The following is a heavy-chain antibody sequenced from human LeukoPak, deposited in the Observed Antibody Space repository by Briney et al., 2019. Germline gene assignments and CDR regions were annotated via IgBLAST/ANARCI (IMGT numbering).Heavy chain of an antibody. CDR2: IYDSGST. Sequence: XXTVXGASINSYYWXWIRQPPGKGLEWIGCIYDSGSTDYNPSLTSRVTISVDTSKNQFSLKLTSVTAADTAMYYCARTSSSWLWGQGTLVTVSS. CDR3: ARTSSSWL. CDR1: GASINSYY. V-gene: IGHV4-59*01. J-gene: IGHJ4*02. D-gene: IGHD6-13*01.